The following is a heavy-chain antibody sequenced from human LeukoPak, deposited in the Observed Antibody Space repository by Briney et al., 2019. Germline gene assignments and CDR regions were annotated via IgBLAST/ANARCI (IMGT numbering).Heavy chain of an antibody. CDR1: EGTFNNYA. J-gene: IGHJ4*02. CDR2: FIPIFGTA. CDR3: ARGKNYYGTYYFDY. D-gene: IGHD3-10*01. V-gene: IGHV1-69*05. Sequence: ASVKVSCKTPEGTFNNYAITWVRQAPGQGLEWMGVFIPIFGTANYAQKLQGRVTMTTDTSTSTAYMELRSLRSDDTAVYYCARGKNYYGTYYFDYWGQGTLVTVSS.